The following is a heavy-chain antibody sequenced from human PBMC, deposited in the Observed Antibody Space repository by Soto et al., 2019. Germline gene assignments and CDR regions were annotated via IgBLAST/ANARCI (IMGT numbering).Heavy chain of an antibody. V-gene: IGHV4-34*01. D-gene: IGHD1-7*01. J-gene: IGHJ4*02. Sequence: PSETLSLTCAVYGGSFSGYYLGWSRQPPGKGLEWIGNIDYTGRTNYDPSLKSRVTISVDTPKNQFSLELRSVTAADTALYYCTRRRQNYPFDCWGQGILVTVSS. CDR3: TRRRQNYPFDC. CDR2: IDYTGRT. CDR1: GGSFSGYY.